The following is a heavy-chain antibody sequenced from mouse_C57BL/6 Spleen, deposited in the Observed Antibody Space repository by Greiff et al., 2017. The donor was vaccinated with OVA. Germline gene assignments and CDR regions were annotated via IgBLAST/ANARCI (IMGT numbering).Heavy chain of an antibody. J-gene: IGHJ4*01. CDR1: GYTFTDYE. CDR2: IDPETGGT. Sequence: VQLQQSGAELVRPGASVTLSCKASGYTFTDYEMHWVKQTPVHGLEWIGAIDPETGGTAYNQKFKGKAILTADKSSSTAYMELRSLPSEASAVDDCTRDDYGGPRAMDYWGQGTSVTVSS. D-gene: IGHD2-4*01. V-gene: IGHV1-15*01. CDR3: TRDDYGGPRAMDY.